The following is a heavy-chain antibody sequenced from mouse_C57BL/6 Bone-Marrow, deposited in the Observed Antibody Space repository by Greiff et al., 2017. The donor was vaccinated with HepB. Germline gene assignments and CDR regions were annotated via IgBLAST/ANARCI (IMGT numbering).Heavy chain of an antibody. V-gene: IGHV5-16*01. CDR2: INYDGSST. D-gene: IGHD4-1*01. CDR3: ARDRLTGKGWYFDV. J-gene: IGHJ1*03. Sequence: EVKLVESEGGLVQPGSSMKLSCTASGFTFSDYYMAWVRQVPEKGLEWVANINYDGSSTYYLDSLKSRFIISRDNAKNILYLQMSSLKSEDTATYYCARDRLTGKGWYFDVWGTGTTVTVSS. CDR1: GFTFSDYY.